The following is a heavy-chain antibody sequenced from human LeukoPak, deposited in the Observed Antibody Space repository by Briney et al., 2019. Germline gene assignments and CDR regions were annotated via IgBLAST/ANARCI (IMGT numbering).Heavy chain of an antibody. Sequence: GGSLRLSCAASGFIFSTYEMHWVRQAPGKGLEWVSYISTSGSTIYYADSVRGRFTISRDNAKNSLYLQMNSLRAEDTALYYCARDLGSTAFDYWDQGTLVTVSS. CDR1: GFIFSTYE. CDR3: ARDLGSTAFDY. CDR2: ISTSGSTI. V-gene: IGHV3-48*03. J-gene: IGHJ4*02. D-gene: IGHD1-26*01.